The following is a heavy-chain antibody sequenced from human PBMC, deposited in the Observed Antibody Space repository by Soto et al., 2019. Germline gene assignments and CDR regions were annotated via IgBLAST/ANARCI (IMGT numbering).Heavy chain of an antibody. D-gene: IGHD2-8*01. V-gene: IGHV1-2*04. CDR3: ARGDSTDCSNGVCSFFYNHDMDV. CDR1: GYTFSRYY. Sequence: QVQLVQSGAEAKKPGASVKVSCEASGYTFSRYYIYWVRQAPGQGLEWLGRINPKSGGTSTAQKFQGWVTMTTDTSISTASMELTRLTSDDTAIYYCARGDSTDCSNGVCSFFYNHDMDVWGQGTTVTVSS. J-gene: IGHJ6*02. CDR2: INPKSGGT.